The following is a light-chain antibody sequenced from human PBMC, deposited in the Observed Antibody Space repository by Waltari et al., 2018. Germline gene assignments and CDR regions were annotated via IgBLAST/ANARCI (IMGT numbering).Light chain of an antibody. Sequence: IVVTQFPATLSVSPGGIATLYCRASQSGSSNLAWYQQKPGQAPRLLIYGASTRATGIPARFSGSGSGTEFTLTISSLQSEDFAVYYCQQYNNWPPWTFGQGTKVEIK. CDR1: QSGSSN. J-gene: IGKJ1*01. CDR2: GAS. CDR3: QQYNNWPPWT. V-gene: IGKV3-15*01.